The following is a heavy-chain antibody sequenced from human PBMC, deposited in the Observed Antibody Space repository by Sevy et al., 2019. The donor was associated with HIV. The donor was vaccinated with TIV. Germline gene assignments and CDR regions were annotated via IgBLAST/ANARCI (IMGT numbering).Heavy chain of an antibody. D-gene: IGHD2-21*02. CDR1: GFVFEDYG. CDR3: ARERSCGGACYYFDT. CDR2: INWNGGST. Sequence: GGSLRLSCAASGFVFEDYGMNWVRQAPGKGLECVSGINWNGGSTGKADSVKGRLTISGENAKNSLYWQMNSLRAEDTAIYYCARERSCGGACYYFDTWGQGALVTVSS. V-gene: IGHV3-20*04. J-gene: IGHJ4*02.